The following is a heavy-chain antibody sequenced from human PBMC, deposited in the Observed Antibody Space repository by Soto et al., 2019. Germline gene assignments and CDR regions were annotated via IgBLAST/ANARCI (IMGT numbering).Heavy chain of an antibody. Sequence: QVQLVQSGAAVKKPGSSVKVSCKASGGTFSSYAISWVRQDPGQGLEGLGGIIPIFGTANYAQKFQGRVTITADKSASTAYIELSSLRSEDTAVYYCARDQGDTIFGVVIPGGDYYYGMDVWGQGTTVTVSS. CDR3: ARDQGDTIFGVVIPGGDYYYGMDV. D-gene: IGHD3-3*01. J-gene: IGHJ6*02. CDR1: GGTFSSYA. V-gene: IGHV1-69*06. CDR2: IIPIFGTA.